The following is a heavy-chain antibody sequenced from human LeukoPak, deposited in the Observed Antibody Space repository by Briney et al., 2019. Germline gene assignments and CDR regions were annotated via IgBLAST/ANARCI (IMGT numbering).Heavy chain of an antibody. CDR2: IYRSGNT. V-gene: IGHV4-59*01. J-gene: IGHJ4*02. D-gene: IGHD6-19*01. Sequence: PSEILSLTCSVSGDSISTYYWSWIRQPPGKGLQWIGNIYRSGNTNYNPSLKSWVTMSVDTSKNRFSLRLSSVTAADTAVYYCARDGPQWLAAFDFWGQGALVTVSS. CDR3: ARDGPQWLAAFDF. CDR1: GDSISTYY.